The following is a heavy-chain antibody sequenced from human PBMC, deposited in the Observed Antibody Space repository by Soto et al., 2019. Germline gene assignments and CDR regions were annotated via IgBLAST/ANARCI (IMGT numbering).Heavy chain of an antibody. J-gene: IGHJ5*02. CDR3: AKDPEYYDFTSSYNWCGP. D-gene: IGHD3-3*01. CDR2: ISGSGGST. Sequence: PGGSLRLSCAASGFTFSSYAMSWVRQAPGKGLEWVSAISGSGGSTYYADSVKGRFTIARDNSKNTLYLQMNSLRAEDTAVYYCAKDPEYYDFTSSYNWCGPWGQVTLVTVSS. CDR1: GFTFSSYA. V-gene: IGHV3-23*01.